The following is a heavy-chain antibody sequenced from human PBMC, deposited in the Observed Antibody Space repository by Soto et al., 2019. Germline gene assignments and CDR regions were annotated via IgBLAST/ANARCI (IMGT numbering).Heavy chain of an antibody. D-gene: IGHD2-15*01. V-gene: IGHV1-46*03. CDR3: ARAIGYCSGGSCYRFSQLAFDI. CDR1: GYTFTSYY. CDR2: INPSGGST. J-gene: IGHJ3*02. Sequence: ASVKVSCKASGYTFTSYYMHWVRQAPGQGLEWMGIINPSGGSTSYAQKFQGRVTMTRDTSTSTVYMELSSLRSEDTAVYYCARAIGYCSGGSCYRFSQLAFDIWGQGTMVTVS.